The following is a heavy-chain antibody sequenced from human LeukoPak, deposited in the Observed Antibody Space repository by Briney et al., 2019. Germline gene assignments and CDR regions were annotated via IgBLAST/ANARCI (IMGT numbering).Heavy chain of an antibody. CDR1: GYTFTSYA. CDR3: ARAYQPLGGLSFPDY. CDR2: INTNTGNP. D-gene: IGHD3-16*02. Sequence: ASVKVSCYASGYTFTSYAMNWVRQAPGQGLEWMGWINTNTGNPAYAQGFTGRFVFSLDTSVSTAYLQISSLEADDTAVYYCARAYQPLGGLSFPDYWGQGTLVTVSS. V-gene: IGHV7-4-1*02. J-gene: IGHJ4*02.